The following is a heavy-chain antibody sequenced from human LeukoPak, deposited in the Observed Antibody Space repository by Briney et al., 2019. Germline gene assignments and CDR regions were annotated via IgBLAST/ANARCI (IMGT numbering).Heavy chain of an antibody. V-gene: IGHV5-51*01. CDR3: ARRGRDGDGYNWTPVDY. D-gene: IGHD5-24*01. CDR1: GYSFTSYW. CDR2: IYPDDSDT. J-gene: IGHJ4*02. Sequence: GESLKISCKGSGYSFTSYWIGWVRQMPGKGLEWMGIIYPDDSDTRCSPTFQGQVTISADKSISTAYLQWSSLKASDTAMYYCARRGRDGDGYNWTPVDYWGQGTLVTVSS.